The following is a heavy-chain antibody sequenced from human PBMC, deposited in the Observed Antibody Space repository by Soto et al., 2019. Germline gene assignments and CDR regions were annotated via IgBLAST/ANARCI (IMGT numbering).Heavy chain of an antibody. CDR1: GGSISETGYY. D-gene: IGHD3-10*01. CDR3: EKPHRITNNCVPLDP. Sequence: SETLSLTCTVSGGSISETGYYWGWIRQPPGKGLEWIGNIYYSGSTDYNPSLKSRVTISVDTSKNQFSLKLSSVTAADTAVYYCEKPHRITNNCVPLDPWGQGTLVTVSS. V-gene: IGHV4-39*01. J-gene: IGHJ5*02. CDR2: IYYSGST.